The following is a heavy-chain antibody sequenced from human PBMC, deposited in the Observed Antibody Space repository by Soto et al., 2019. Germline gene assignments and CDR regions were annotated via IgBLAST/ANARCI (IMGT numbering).Heavy chain of an antibody. CDR2: IYPGDSDT. CDR3: ARDYGGKDYYYGMDV. J-gene: IGHJ6*02. D-gene: IGHD4-17*01. CDR1: GYSFTSYW. Sequence: LGESLKISCKGSGYSFTSYWIGWVRQMPGKGLEWMGIIYPGDSDTRYSPSFQGQVTISADKSISTAYLQWSSLKASDTAMYYCARDYGGKDYYYGMDVWGQGTTVTVSS. V-gene: IGHV5-51*01.